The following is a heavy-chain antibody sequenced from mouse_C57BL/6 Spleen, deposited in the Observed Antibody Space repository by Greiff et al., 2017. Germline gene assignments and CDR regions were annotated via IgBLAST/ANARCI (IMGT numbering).Heavy chain of an antibody. CDR2: INPNNGGT. V-gene: IGHV1-26*01. D-gene: IGHD2-14*01. Sequence: EVQLQQSGPELVKPGASVKISCKASGYTFTDYYMNWVKQSHGKSLEWIGDINPNNGGTSYNQKFKSKATLTVDKSSSTAYMELRSLTSEDSAVYSCARYLMRYGFDYWGQGTTLTVSS. CDR1: GYTFTDYY. CDR3: ARYLMRYGFDY. J-gene: IGHJ2*01.